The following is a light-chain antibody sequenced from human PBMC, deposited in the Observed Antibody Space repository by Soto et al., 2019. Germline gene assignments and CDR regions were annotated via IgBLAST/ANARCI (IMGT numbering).Light chain of an antibody. CDR2: AVR. CDR1: NSDVGRYNS. V-gene: IGLV2-11*01. J-gene: IGLJ3*02. CDR3: FSYTANDTWV. Sequence: SFLTQPHSVSGSPGQSVTISCTGTNSDVGRYNSVSWYQQLPGKAPKIIISAVRQRPSGVPDRFSGSKSGNTASLTISGLQADDEADYFCFSYTANDTWVFGGGTKVTVL.